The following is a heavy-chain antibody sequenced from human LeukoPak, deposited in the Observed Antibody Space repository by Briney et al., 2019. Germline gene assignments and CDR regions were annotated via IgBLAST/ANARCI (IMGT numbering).Heavy chain of an antibody. J-gene: IGHJ3*02. V-gene: IGHV3-74*01. CDR2: INSDGSNS. CDR3: ARGGGDHAFDI. Sequence: GGSLKLSCAASGFTFSSYWMHWVRQAPGKGLVWVSRINSDGSNSIYGDSVKGRFTISRDNAKNTLYLQLSGLRAHDPAVYYCARGGGDHAFDIWGQGTMVTVSS. CDR1: GFTFSSYW. D-gene: IGHD3-16*01.